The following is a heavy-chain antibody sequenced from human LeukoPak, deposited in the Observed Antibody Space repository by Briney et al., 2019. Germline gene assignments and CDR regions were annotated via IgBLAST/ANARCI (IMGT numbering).Heavy chain of an antibody. CDR2: IYYGGSA. CDR3: ARYGSSYSFDY. D-gene: IGHD6-13*01. J-gene: IGHJ4*02. CDR1: GGSVGSYY. V-gene: IGHV4-59*08. Sequence: SETLSLSCTVSGGSVGSYYWSWIRQSPGKGLEWIGYIYYGGSANYNPSLKSRATISIDRSKNQFSLKLSSLTAADTAVYYCARYGSSYSFDYWGQGTLVTVSS.